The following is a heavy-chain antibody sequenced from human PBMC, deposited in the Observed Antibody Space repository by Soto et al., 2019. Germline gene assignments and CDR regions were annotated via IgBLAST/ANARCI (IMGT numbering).Heavy chain of an antibody. CDR3: AKGSGVTTGRDYYDMDV. D-gene: IGHD2-8*01. J-gene: IGHJ6*02. V-gene: IGHV1-69*13. Sequence: SVKVSCKASGGTFSSYAISWVRQAPGQGLEWMGGIIPIFGTANYAQKFQGRVTIAADESTSTAYMELSSLRSEDTAVYYCAKGSGVTTGRDYYDMDVWGQGTTVTVSS. CDR1: GGTFSSYA. CDR2: IIPIFGTA.